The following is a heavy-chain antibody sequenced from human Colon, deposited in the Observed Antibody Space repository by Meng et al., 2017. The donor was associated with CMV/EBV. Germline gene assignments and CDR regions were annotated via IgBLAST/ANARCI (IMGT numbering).Heavy chain of an antibody. J-gene: IGHJ4*02. V-gene: IGHV1-18*01. D-gene: IGHD3-10*01. CDR2: ISTFDDQT. CDR1: YTFLLKA. Sequence: YTFLLKAVTWVRQAPGKGLEWMGWISTFDDQTNYTQKFQGRVTMTADRSTDTSYLELRSLRSDDTAMYYCARTRITITGGVTPFDYWGQGSLVTVSS. CDR3: ARTRITITGGVTPFDY.